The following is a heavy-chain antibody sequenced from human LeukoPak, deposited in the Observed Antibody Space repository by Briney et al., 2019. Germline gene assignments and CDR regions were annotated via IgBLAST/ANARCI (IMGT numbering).Heavy chain of an antibody. CDR1: GFTFSDYY. CDR3: AITWGDFDY. CDR2: ISYGGSNK. Sequence: GGSLRLSCAASGFTFSDYYMSWIRQAPGKGLEWVAVISYGGSNKYYADSVKGRFTISRDNSKNTLYLQMNSLRAEDTAVYYCAITWGDFDYWGQGTLVTVSS. J-gene: IGHJ4*02. D-gene: IGHD3-16*01. V-gene: IGHV3-30-3*01.